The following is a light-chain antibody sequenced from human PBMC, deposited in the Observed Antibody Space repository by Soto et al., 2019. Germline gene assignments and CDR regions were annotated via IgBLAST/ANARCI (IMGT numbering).Light chain of an antibody. J-gene: IGKJ1*01. CDR2: AAS. V-gene: IGKV1-39*01. Sequence: DIPMTQSPSSLSASVGDRVTITCRASQSISSSLNWYHQKSGKAPKLLIYAASSLQSGVPSRFSGSGSGTDFTLTISSLQPEDFATYYCQQSYSTVWTFGQGTKVEIK. CDR1: QSISSS. CDR3: QQSYSTVWT.